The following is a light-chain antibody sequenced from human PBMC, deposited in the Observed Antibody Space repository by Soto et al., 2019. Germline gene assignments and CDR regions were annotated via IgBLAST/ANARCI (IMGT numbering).Light chain of an antibody. Sequence: DVQMTHSPSSLSASVGDRVTITCRARQSISSYLNWHQQKAWKAPKLLIHAASNLESGVPSRFSGSGSGTEFTLTISSLQPDDFATYYCQQYNSYPWTFGQGTKVEIK. CDR1: QSISSY. V-gene: IGKV1-39*01. CDR3: QQYNSYPWT. CDR2: AAS. J-gene: IGKJ1*01.